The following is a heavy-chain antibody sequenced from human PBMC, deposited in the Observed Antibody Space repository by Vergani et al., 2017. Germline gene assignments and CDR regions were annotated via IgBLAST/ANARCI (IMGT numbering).Heavy chain of an antibody. CDR1: GFTFRSYG. D-gene: IGHD4-17*01. J-gene: IGHJ6*02. CDR3: AXDFYYYGDPRYYYYGMDV. CDR2: ISYDGSNK. Sequence: QVQLVESGGGAVQTGRSLRLSCAASGFTFRSYGMHWARQAPGKGLEWVAVISYDGSNKYYADSVKGRFTISRENSKNTLYLQMNSLRAEDTAVYYCAXDFYYYGDPRYYYYGMDVWGQGTTVTVSS. V-gene: IGHV3-30*03.